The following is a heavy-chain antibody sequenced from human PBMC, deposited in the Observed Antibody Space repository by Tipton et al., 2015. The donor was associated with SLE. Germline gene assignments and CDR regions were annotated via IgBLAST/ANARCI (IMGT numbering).Heavy chain of an antibody. CDR1: GFTFSSYG. CDR2: IRYDGSNK. V-gene: IGHV3-30*02. J-gene: IGHJ5*02. Sequence: SLGLSCAASGFTFSSYGMHWVRQAPGKGLEWVAFIRYDGSNKYYADSVKGRFTISRDNSKNTLYLQMNSLRAEDTAVYYCAKIPRGGSSWYGDWFDPWGQGTLVTVSS. D-gene: IGHD6-13*01. CDR3: AKIPRGGSSWYGDWFDP.